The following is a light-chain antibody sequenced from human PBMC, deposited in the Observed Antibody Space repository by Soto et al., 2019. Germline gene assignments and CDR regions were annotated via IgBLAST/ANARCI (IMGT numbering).Light chain of an antibody. CDR1: ASDIGAYNL. Sequence: QTVVTQPASVSGSPGQSLTISCTGTASDIGAYNLVSWYQLHPRKPPKLIIYEFTKRPSGVSNRFSGSKSGYTASLTISGVQSEDEADYYCCSFAKGDNIVFGGGTKVTVL. CDR2: EFT. V-gene: IGLV2-23*02. CDR3: CSFAKGDNIV. J-gene: IGLJ2*01.